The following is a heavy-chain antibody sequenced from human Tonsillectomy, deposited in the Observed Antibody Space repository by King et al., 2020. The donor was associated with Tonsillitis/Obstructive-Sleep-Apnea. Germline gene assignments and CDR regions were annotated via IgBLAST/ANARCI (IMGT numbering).Heavy chain of an antibody. D-gene: IGHD3-10*01. J-gene: IGHJ4*02. Sequence: QLQESGPGLVKPSETLSLTCTVSGGSISSSSYYWGWIRQPPGKGLEWIGGIYYSGSTYYNPSLKSRVTISVDTSKNQFSLKLSSVTAADTAVYYCARLGLVRGVFGYYIDYWGQGTLVTVSS. CDR3: ARLGLVRGVFGYYIDY. CDR1: GGSISSSSYY. V-gene: IGHV4-39*01. CDR2: IYYSGST.